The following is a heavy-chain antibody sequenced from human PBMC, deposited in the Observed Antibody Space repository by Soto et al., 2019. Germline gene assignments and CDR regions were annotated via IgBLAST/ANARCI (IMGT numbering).Heavy chain of an antibody. J-gene: IGHJ6*04. D-gene: IGHD4-4*01. CDR1: GYTFTGYY. Sequence: ASVKVSCKASGYTFTGYYMHWVRQAPGQGLEWMGWINPNSGGTNYAQKFQGWVTMTRDTSISTAYMELSRLRSDDTAVYYCARDQNRVTTARYYYYYYGMDVWGKGTTVTVSS. CDR3: ARDQNRVTTARYYYYYYGMDV. V-gene: IGHV1-2*04. CDR2: INPNSGGT.